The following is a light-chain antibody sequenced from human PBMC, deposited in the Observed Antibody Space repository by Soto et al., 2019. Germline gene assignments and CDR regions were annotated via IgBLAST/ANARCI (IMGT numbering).Light chain of an antibody. CDR3: QQDGSSPLYT. CDR1: QSVSSSY. V-gene: IGKV3-20*01. J-gene: IGKJ2*01. CDR2: GAS. Sequence: EIVLTQSPGTLSLSPGERATLSCRASQSVSSSYLAWYQQKPGQAPRLLIYGASSRATGIPDRFSGSGSGTDFNLTISRLEPEDFAVYFCQQDGSSPLYTFGQGTKLEIK.